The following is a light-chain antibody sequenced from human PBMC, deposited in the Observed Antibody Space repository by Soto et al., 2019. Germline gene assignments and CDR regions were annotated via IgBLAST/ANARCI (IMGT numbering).Light chain of an antibody. CDR2: DAS. Sequence: EVLLTQSPATLSLSPGERVTLSCRASQSVSSYLAWYQQHPGQAPRLLIYDASNRATGIPARFSGSGSGTDFTLTISSLEPEDFAVYYCQQRSTWPQTFGRGTNLEIK. CDR3: QQRSTWPQT. CDR1: QSVSSY. J-gene: IGKJ2*01. V-gene: IGKV3-11*01.